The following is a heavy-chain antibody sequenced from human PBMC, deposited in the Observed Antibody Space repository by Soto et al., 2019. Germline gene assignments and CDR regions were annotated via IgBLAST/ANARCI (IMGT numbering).Heavy chain of an antibody. Sequence: LKISCKGSGYSFTSYWIGWVRQMPGKGLEWMGIIYPGDSDTTYSPSFQGQVTISADKSTSTAYLQWSSLKASDTAMYYCARLPYSGSYADGMDVWGQGTTVTVSS. CDR3: ARLPYSGSYADGMDV. CDR2: IYPGDSDT. D-gene: IGHD1-26*01. CDR1: GYSFTSYW. J-gene: IGHJ6*02. V-gene: IGHV5-51*01.